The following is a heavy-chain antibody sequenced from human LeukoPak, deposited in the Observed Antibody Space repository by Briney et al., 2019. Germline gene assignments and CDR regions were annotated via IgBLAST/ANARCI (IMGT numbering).Heavy chain of an antibody. D-gene: IGHD6-19*01. Sequence: SETLSLTCTVSGGSISSYYWSWIRQPAGKGLEWIGRIYTSGSTNYNPSLKSRVTMSVDTSKNQFSLKLSSVTAADTAVYYCAGSVAGTDHGWFDPWGQGTLVTVSS. V-gene: IGHV4-4*07. CDR2: IYTSGST. J-gene: IGHJ5*02. CDR1: GGSISSYY. CDR3: AGSVAGTDHGWFDP.